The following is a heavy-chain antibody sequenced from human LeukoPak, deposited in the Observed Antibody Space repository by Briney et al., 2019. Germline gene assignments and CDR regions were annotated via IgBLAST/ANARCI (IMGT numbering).Heavy chain of an antibody. J-gene: IGHJ4*02. CDR3: AREARLGSGSYYPFDY. V-gene: IGHV4-59*01. CDR2: IYYSGST. D-gene: IGHD3-10*01. Sequence: SETLSLTCTVSGGTISSYYWSWIRQPPGKGLEWIGYIYYSGSTNYNPSPKSRVTISVDTSKNQFSLKLSSVTAADTAVYYCAREARLGSGSYYPFDYWGQGTLVTVSS. CDR1: GGTISSYY.